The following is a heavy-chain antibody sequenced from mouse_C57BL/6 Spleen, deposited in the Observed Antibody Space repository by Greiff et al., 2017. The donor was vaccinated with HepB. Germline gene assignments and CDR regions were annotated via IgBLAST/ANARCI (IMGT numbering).Heavy chain of an antibody. CDR1: GYTFTSYW. CDR2: IYPGSGST. Sequence: QVQLQQPGAELVKPGASVKMSCKASGYTFTSYWITWVKQRPGQGLEWIGDIYPGSGSTNYNEKFKSKATLTVDTSSSTAYMQLSSLTSEDSAVYYCARSYYYGSSSNFDYWGQGTTLTVSS. V-gene: IGHV1-55*01. J-gene: IGHJ2*01. CDR3: ARSYYYGSSSNFDY. D-gene: IGHD1-1*01.